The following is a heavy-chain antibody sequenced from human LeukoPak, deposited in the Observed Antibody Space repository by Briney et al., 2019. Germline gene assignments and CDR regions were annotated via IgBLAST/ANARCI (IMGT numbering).Heavy chain of an antibody. CDR1: GGSLSSYY. CDR2: VYYTGNT. J-gene: IGHJ5*02. D-gene: IGHD3-9*01. CDR3: ARSNDWGNWFDP. Sequence: SETLSLTCTVCGGSLSSYYWSWIRQPPGKGREGIGFVYYTGNTNYSPSLECRVTLSVDTSMNQFSLKLRSVTAANTAVYYCARSNDWGNWFDPWGQGNLVTVSS. V-gene: IGHV4-59*01.